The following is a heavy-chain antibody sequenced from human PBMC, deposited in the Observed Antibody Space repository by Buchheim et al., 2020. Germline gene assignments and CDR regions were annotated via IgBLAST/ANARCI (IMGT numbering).Heavy chain of an antibody. D-gene: IGHD3-10*01. CDR1: GGSISSSSYY. Sequence: QLQLQESGPGLVKPSETLSLTCTVSGGSISSSSYYWGWIRQPPGKGLEWIGSIYYSGSTYYNPSLKSRVTISVDTSKNQFSLKLSSVTAADTAVYYCARICAYGSGSYIYWFDPWGQGTL. CDR2: IYYSGST. V-gene: IGHV4-39*01. J-gene: IGHJ5*02. CDR3: ARICAYGSGSYIYWFDP.